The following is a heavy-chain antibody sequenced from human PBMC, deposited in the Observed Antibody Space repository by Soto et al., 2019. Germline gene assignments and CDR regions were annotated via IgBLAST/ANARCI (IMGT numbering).Heavy chain of an antibody. D-gene: IGHD2-21*01. V-gene: IGHV5-51*01. CDR1: AYTFATYS. J-gene: IGHJ4*02. CDR3: ARRYCRYGDCYSDF. CDR2: IKPGGSDT. Sequence: PGXSLRSSSESSAYTFATYSVAGVRQVSGKGLEWMVMIKPGGSDTRYSPSFQGHFTISAYMSINTAYLQWSSLKASETSLYYCARRYCRYGDCYSDFWGQGTLGTVSS.